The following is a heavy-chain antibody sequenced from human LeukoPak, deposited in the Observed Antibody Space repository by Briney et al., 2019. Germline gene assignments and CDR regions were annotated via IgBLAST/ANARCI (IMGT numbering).Heavy chain of an antibody. CDR3: AKRDSSGSLPRLFDF. D-gene: IGHD6-19*01. CDR1: GFTFSSHW. CDR2: ISSSGGST. Sequence: GGSLRLSCAASGFTFSSHWMHWVRQAPGKGLEWVSAISSSGGSTNYADSVKGRFTISRDNSKNTVYLQMNSLRAEDTAVYYCAKRDSSGSLPRLFDFWGQGTLVTVSS. J-gene: IGHJ4*02. V-gene: IGHV3-23*01.